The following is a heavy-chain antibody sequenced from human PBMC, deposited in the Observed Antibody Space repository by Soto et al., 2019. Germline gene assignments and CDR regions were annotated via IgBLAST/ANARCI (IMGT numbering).Heavy chain of an antibody. CDR1: GFTFSSYA. CDR3: AKETIGGYEVVGNGMDV. Sequence: GGSLRLSCAASGFTFSSYAMSWVRQAPGKGLEWVSAISGSGGSTYYADSVKGRFTISRDNSKNTLYLQMNSLRAEDTAVYYCAKETIGGYEVVGNGMDVWGQGTTVTVSS. J-gene: IGHJ6*02. D-gene: IGHD5-12*01. CDR2: ISGSGGST. V-gene: IGHV3-23*01.